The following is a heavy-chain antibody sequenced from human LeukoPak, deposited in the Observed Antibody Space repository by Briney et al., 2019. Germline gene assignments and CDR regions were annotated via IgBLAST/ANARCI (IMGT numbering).Heavy chain of an antibody. J-gene: IGHJ5*02. CDR3: ATRYSSGWYETSWFDP. CDR1: GYTLTELS. Sequence: ASVKVYCKVSGYTLTELSMHWVRQAPGKGLEWMGGFDPEDGETIYAQKFQGRVTMTEDTSTDTAYMELSSLRSEDTAVYYCATRYSSGWYETSWFDPWGQGTLVTVSS. D-gene: IGHD6-19*01. CDR2: FDPEDGET. V-gene: IGHV1-24*01.